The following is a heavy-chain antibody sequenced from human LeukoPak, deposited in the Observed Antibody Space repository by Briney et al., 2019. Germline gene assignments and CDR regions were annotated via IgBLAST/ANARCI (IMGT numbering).Heavy chain of an antibody. CDR3: AINYYDSSGYYPHYFYYYYGMDV. J-gene: IGHJ6*02. V-gene: IGHV1-8*01. Sequence: GAAVKVSCKASGYTFTSYDINWVRQATGQGLEWMGWINPNSGNTSYAQKFQGRDTTTRNTSISTAYMELSSLRSEDTAVYYCAINYYDSSGYYPHYFYYYYGMDVWGQGTTVTVSS. CDR1: GYTFTSYD. CDR2: INPNSGNT. D-gene: IGHD3-22*01.